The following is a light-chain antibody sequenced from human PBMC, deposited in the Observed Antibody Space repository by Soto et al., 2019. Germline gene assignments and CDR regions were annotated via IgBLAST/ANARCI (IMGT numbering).Light chain of an antibody. CDR1: SSDVGAYKY. V-gene: IGLV2-8*01. Sequence: QSALTQPPSASGSPGQSVTISCTGTSSDVGAYKYVSWYQQYPGKAPKLMIYEVTKRPSGVADRFSGSKSGNTASLTVSGLQAEYEADYYCTSYVGNDIWVFGGGTKLTVL. CDR3: TSYVGNDIWV. CDR2: EVT. J-gene: IGLJ3*02.